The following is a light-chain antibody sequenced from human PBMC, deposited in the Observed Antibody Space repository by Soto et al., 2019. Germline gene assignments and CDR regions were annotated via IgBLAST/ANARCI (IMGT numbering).Light chain of an antibody. J-gene: IGKJ5*01. CDR2: AAS. Sequence: IQMTQSPYTRSASVGDRITITCRASQSISSWLAWYQQKPGKASKLLIYAASTLESGVPSRFSDTVSGTEFSLTITSLQPEDFATYYCEQLFDSTITFGQGTDWRL. CDR3: EQLFDSTIT. CDR1: QSISSW. V-gene: IGKV1-5*01.